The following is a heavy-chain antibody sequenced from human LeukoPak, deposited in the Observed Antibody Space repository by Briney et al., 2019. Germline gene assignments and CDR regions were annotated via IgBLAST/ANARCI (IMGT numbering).Heavy chain of an antibody. CDR3: AREGRSRKHVWFGELYMAFDI. CDR1: GGSISSSNW. J-gene: IGHJ3*02. CDR2: IYHSGST. D-gene: IGHD3-10*01. Sequence: PPGTLSLTCAVSGGSISSSNWWSWVRQPPGKGLEWIGEIYHSGSTNYNPSLKSRVTISVDKSKNQFSLQLNSVTPEDTAVYYCAREGRSRKHVWFGELYMAFDIWGQGTMVTVSS. V-gene: IGHV4-4*03.